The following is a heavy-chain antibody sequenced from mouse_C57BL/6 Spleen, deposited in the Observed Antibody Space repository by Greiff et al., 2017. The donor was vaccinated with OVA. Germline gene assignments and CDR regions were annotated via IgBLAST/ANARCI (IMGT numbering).Heavy chain of an antibody. CDR3: ARQEYYGNYGAMDY. D-gene: IGHD2-1*01. J-gene: IGHJ4*01. CDR2: ISSGGSYN. Sequence: EVMLVESGGDLVKPGGSLKLSCAASGFTFSSYGMSWVRQTPDKRLEWVATISSGGSYNYYPDSVKGRFTISRDNAKNTLYLQMSSLKSEDTAMYYCARQEYYGNYGAMDYWGQGTSVTVSS. CDR1: GFTFSSYG. V-gene: IGHV5-6*01.